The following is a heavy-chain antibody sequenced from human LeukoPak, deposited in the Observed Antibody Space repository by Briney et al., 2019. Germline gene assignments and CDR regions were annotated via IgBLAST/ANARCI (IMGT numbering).Heavy chain of an antibody. CDR3: AKEIWFGELLFVMDV. J-gene: IGHJ6*02. CDR2: ISGSGGST. V-gene: IGHV3-23*01. D-gene: IGHD3-10*01. CDR1: GFTFSSYA. Sequence: RGSLRLSCAASGFTFSSYAMSWVRQAPGKGLEWVSAISGSGGSTYYADSVKGRFTISRDNSKNTLYLQMNSLRAEDTAVYYCAKEIWFGELLFVMDVWGQGTTVTVSS.